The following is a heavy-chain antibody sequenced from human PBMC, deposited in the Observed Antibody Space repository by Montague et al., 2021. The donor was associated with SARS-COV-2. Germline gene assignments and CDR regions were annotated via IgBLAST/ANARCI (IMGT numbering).Heavy chain of an antibody. CDR3: ARIRYDILTGYQTLLYD. CDR1: GFSLSTSGMC. Sequence: AKTTQTLTLTCTFSGFSLSTSGMCVSWIRQPPGKALEWLARIDWDDDKYYSTSLKTRLAISKDTSKNQVVLTMTNMDPVDTATYYCARIRYDILTGYQTLLYDWDQGTLVTVSS. J-gene: IGHJ4*02. CDR2: IDWDDDK. V-gene: IGHV2-70*11. D-gene: IGHD3-9*01.